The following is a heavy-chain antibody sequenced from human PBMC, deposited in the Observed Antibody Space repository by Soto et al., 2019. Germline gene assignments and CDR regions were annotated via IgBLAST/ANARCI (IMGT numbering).Heavy chain of an antibody. CDR3: ARDRGYCTNGVCEGY. D-gene: IGHD2-8*01. CDR2: IIPILGIA. Sequence: QVQLVQSGAEVQKPGSSVKVSCKASGGTFSSYTISWVRQAPGQGLEWMGRIIPILGIANYAQKFQGRVTITADKSTSTAYMELSSLRSEDTAVYYCARDRGYCTNGVCEGYWGQGTLVTVSS. V-gene: IGHV1-69*08. J-gene: IGHJ4*02. CDR1: GGTFSSYT.